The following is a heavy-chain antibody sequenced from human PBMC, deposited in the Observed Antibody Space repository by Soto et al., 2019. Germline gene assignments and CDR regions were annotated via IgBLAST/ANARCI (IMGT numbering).Heavy chain of an antibody. CDR2: IYYNGST. V-gene: IGHV4-39*01. Sequence: QLQLQESGPGLVKPSETLSLTCTVSGGSISSSSYYWGWIRQPPGKGLEWSGSIYYNGSTYYNPSLKSRVTISVDTSKNQFSLKLSSVTAADTAVYYCARTMGVYYGMDVWGQGTTVTVSS. CDR3: ARTMGVYYGMDV. D-gene: IGHD3-3*01. CDR1: GGSISSSSYY. J-gene: IGHJ6*02.